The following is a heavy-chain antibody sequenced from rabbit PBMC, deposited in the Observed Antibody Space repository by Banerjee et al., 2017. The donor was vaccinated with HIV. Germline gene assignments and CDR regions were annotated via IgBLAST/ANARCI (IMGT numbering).Heavy chain of an antibody. J-gene: IGHJ3*01. CDR3: VRGYISITTDDHL. Sequence: QEQLVESGGGLVQPGGSLKLSCKASGFDFSTNWMTWVRQAPGKGLEYITFIDPGGSITFYATWVNGRFSISKENAQNTLYLRLNSLTAADTATYFCVRGYISITTDDHLWGQGTLVTVS. V-gene: IGHV1S47*01. CDR1: GFDFSTNW. D-gene: IGHD1-1*01. CDR2: IDPGGSIT.